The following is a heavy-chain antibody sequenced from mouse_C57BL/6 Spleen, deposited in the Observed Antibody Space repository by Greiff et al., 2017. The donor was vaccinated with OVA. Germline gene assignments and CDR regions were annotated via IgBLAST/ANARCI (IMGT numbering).Heavy chain of an antibody. CDR3: ARFYYGSSYFDY. CDR1: GYTFTSYW. V-gene: IGHV1-50*01. J-gene: IGHJ2*01. D-gene: IGHD1-1*01. CDR2: IDPSDSYT. Sequence: VQLQQSGAELVKPGASVKLSCKASGYTFTSYWMQWVKQRPGQGLEWIGEIDPSDSYTNYNQKFKGKATLTVDTSSSTAYMQLSSLTSEDSAVYYCARFYYGSSYFDYWGQGTTLTVSS.